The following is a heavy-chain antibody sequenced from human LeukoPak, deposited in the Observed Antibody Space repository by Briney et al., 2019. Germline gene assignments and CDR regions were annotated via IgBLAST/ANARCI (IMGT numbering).Heavy chain of an antibody. CDR2: ISGSGDRT. CDR1: GFTFSSSA. CDR3: ARLSAYYYGSYFYYYMDV. D-gene: IGHD3-10*01. J-gene: IGHJ6*03. V-gene: IGHV3-23*01. Sequence: GGTLRLSCAASGFTFSSSAMSWVRQAPGKGLQWVSSISGSGDRTYYADSVKGRFTISRDNAKKSVYLHMSSLRAEDTALYYCARLSAYYYGSYFYYYMDVWGKGTTVTVSS.